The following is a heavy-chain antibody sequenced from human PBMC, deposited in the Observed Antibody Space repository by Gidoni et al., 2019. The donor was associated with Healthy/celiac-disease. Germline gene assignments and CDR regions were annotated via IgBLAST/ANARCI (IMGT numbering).Heavy chain of an antibody. J-gene: IGHJ4*02. V-gene: IGHV4-39*01. CDR3: ARRGYYYDSSGSVFDY. CDR2: IYYSGST. D-gene: IGHD3-22*01. CDR1: GGSISSSSYY. Sequence: QLQLQESGPGLVKPSETLSLTCTVSGGSISSSSYYWGWIRQPPGKGLEWIGSIYYSGSTYYNPSLKSRVTISVDTSKNQFSLKLSSVTAADTAVYYCARRGYYYDSSGSVFDYWGQGTLVTVSS.